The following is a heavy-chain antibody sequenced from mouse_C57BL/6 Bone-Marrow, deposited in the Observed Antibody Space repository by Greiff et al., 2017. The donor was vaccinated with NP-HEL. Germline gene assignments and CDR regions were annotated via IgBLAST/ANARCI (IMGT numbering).Heavy chain of an antibody. D-gene: IGHD1-3*01. Sequence: EVKLVESGGDLAKPGGSLKLSCAASGFTFSSYGMSWVRQTPDKRLEWVATISSGGSYTYYPDSVKGRFTISRDNAKNTLYLQMSSLKSEDTAMYYCARQRIYEYFDVWGTGTTVTVSS. CDR3: ARQRIYEYFDV. CDR2: ISSGGSYT. V-gene: IGHV5-6*01. J-gene: IGHJ1*03. CDR1: GFTFSSYG.